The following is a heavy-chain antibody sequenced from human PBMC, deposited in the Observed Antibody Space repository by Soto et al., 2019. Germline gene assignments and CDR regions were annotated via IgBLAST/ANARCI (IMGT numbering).Heavy chain of an antibody. CDR3: ARSGIGYCSGGSCYAFDI. D-gene: IGHD2-15*01. Sequence: PGGSLRLSCAASGFTFSGYSMNWVRQAPGKGLEWVSSISGSSTYIYSIDSVKGRFTISRDNAKDSLYLQMNGLRVDDTAVYYCARSGIGYCSGGSCYAFDIWGQGTMVTVS. V-gene: IGHV3-21*01. CDR2: ISGSSTYI. CDR1: GFTFSGYS. J-gene: IGHJ3*02.